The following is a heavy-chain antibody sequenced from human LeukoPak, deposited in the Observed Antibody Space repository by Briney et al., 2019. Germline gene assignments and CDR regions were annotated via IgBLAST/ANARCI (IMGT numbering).Heavy chain of an antibody. V-gene: IGHV3-21*01. CDR3: AKEAGQDYGALDAFHV. D-gene: IGHD4-17*01. J-gene: IGHJ3*01. CDR2: IGGSSSSL. Sequence: GGSLRLSCAASGFTFSIYSMNWVRPAPGKGLEWVSSIGGSSSSLYYAESVKGRFTISRDNARNSLYLQMNSLRVEDTAVYYCAKEAGQDYGALDAFHVWGQGTMVTVSS. CDR1: GFTFSIYS.